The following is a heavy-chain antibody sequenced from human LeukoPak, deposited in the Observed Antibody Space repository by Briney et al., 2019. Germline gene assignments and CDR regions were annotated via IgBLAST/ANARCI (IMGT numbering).Heavy chain of an antibody. CDR1: GFTLSDHF. D-gene: IGHD6-19*01. V-gene: IGHV3-7*01. J-gene: IGHJ4*02. Sequence: TGGSLRLSCSASGFTLSDHFMDWVRQAPGKGLEWVANIKRDGSDNYYVGSVEGRFTISRDNAKNSLYLQMSSLRAEDTAIYYCARALYNRGWYPDYFDSWGQGTLVTVSA. CDR2: IKRDGSDN. CDR3: ARALYNRGWYPDYFDS.